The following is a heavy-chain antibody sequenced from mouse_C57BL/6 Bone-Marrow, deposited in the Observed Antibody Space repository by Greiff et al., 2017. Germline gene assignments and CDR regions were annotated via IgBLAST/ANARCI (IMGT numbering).Heavy chain of an antibody. CDR1: GFTFSSYA. CDR2: ISDGGSYT. J-gene: IGHJ2*01. V-gene: IGHV5-4*01. CDR3: ARGLRSFDY. Sequence: EVQLQESGGGLVKPGGSLKLSCAASGFTFSSYAMSWVRQTPEKRLEWVATISDGGSYTYYPDNVKGRFTISRDNAKSNLYLQMSHLKSEDTAMYYCARGLRSFDYWGQGTTLTVSS. D-gene: IGHD1-1*01.